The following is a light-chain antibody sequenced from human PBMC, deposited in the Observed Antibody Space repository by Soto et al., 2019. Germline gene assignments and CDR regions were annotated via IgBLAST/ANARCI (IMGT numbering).Light chain of an antibody. CDR1: TSKIGSNT. V-gene: IGLV1-44*01. Sequence: QSVLTQPPSTSGTPGQRVTISCSGSTSKIGSNTVSWYQQLPGTAPKLLIYGHNPRPSGVPDRFSGSKSGSSASLAISGLQSEDEADYYCGVWDDRLISYIFGAGTKVTVL. J-gene: IGLJ1*01. CDR2: GHN. CDR3: GVWDDRLISYI.